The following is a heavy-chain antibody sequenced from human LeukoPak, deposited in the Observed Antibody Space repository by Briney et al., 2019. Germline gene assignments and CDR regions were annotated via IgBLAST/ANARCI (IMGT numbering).Heavy chain of an antibody. Sequence: GGSLRLSCTASGFTFGDYAMSWVRQAPGKGLEWVGFIRSKAYGGTTEYAASVKGRSTISRDDSKSIAYLQMNSLKTEDTAVYYCTGPAAPDYWGQGTLVTVSS. CDR3: TGPAAPDY. V-gene: IGHV3-49*04. J-gene: IGHJ4*02. D-gene: IGHD2-15*01. CDR1: GFTFGDYA. CDR2: IRSKAYGGTT.